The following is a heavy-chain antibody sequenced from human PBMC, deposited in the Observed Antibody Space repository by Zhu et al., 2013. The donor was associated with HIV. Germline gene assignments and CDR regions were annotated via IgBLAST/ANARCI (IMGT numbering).Heavy chain of an antibody. CDR1: GYTFTSYD. Sequence: QVQLVQSGAEVKKPGASVKVSCKASGYTFTSYDINWVRQATGQGLEWMGWMNPNSGNTGYAQKFQGRVTMTRNTSISTAYMELSSLRSEDTAVYYCARDGGQQLSGSFFPARYGMDVWGQGTTVTVSS. V-gene: IGHV1-8*01. D-gene: IGHD6-13*01. CDR2: MNPNSGNT. J-gene: IGHJ6*02. CDR3: ARDGGQQLSGSFFPARYGMDV.